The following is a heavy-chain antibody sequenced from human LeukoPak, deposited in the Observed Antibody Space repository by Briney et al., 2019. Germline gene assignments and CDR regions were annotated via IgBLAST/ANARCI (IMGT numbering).Heavy chain of an antibody. V-gene: IGHV4-34*01. Sequence: SETLSLTCAVYGGSFRGYYWSWIRQPPGKGLEWIGEINHSGSTNYNPSLKSRVTISVDTSKNQFSLKLSSVTAADTAVYYCARGSITMVRGVHGYWGQGTLVTVSS. CDR1: GGSFRGYY. CDR3: ARGSITMVRGVHGY. D-gene: IGHD3-10*01. J-gene: IGHJ4*02. CDR2: INHSGST.